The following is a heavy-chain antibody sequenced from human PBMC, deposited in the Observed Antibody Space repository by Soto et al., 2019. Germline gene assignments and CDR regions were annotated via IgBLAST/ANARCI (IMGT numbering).Heavy chain of an antibody. J-gene: IGHJ5*02. V-gene: IGHV3-66*01. CDR3: ARDGAKSKFDP. CDR2: ISSGGDT. CDR1: TFTVSVNY. Sequence: GGSLRLSCVVSTFTVSVNYMTWVRQAPGKGLEWVSLISSGGDTYYADSVKGRFTISRDTSKDTVYLQMNNLRAEDTAVYYCARDGAKSKFDPWGQGTLVTVSS. D-gene: IGHD2-15*01.